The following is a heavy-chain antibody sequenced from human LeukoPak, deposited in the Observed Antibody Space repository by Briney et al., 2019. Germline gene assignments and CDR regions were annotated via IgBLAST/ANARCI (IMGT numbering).Heavy chain of an antibody. Sequence: PGRSLRLSCAASGFTFSSYAMHWVRQAPGKGLEWVAVISYDGSNKYYADSVKGRFTISRVNSKNTLYLQMNSLRAEDTAVYYCARAPLMVYYYYYGMDVWGQGTTVTVSS. CDR3: ARAPLMVYYYYYGMDV. V-gene: IGHV3-30*04. D-gene: IGHD2-8*01. CDR1: GFTFSSYA. J-gene: IGHJ6*02. CDR2: ISYDGSNK.